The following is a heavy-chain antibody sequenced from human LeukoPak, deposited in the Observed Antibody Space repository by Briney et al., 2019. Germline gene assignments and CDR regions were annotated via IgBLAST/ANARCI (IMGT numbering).Heavy chain of an antibody. CDR1: GGSISSSNW. CDR2: IYHSGST. CDR3: ARQKVRGIFGGWFDP. Sequence: SETLSLTCAVSGGSISSSNWWSWVRQPPGKGLEWIGEIYHSGSTDYNPSLKSRVTISVDKSKNQFSLKLSSVTAADTAVYYCARQKVRGIFGGWFDPWGQGTLVTVSS. V-gene: IGHV4-4*02. D-gene: IGHD3-10*01. J-gene: IGHJ5*02.